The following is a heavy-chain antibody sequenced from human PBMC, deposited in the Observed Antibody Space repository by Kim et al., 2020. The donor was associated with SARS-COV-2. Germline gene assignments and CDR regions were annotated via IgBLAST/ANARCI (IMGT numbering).Heavy chain of an antibody. CDR1: GFTFSAHW. Sequence: GGSLRLSCAASGFTFSAHWMHWVRQVPGKGLVWVSRIINDGSYTSYADAVKGRFNISRDNAKNTLYLQINSLRVEDTAIYFCVRDSLRGVNYYYDWGQGTLVTVSS. CDR2: IINDGSYT. CDR3: VRDSLRGVNYYYD. D-gene: IGHD3-10*01. J-gene: IGHJ4*02. V-gene: IGHV3-74*01.